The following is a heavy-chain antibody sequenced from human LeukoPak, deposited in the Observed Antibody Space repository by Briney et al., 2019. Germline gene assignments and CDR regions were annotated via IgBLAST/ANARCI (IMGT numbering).Heavy chain of an antibody. CDR1: GFTFSSYA. D-gene: IGHD6-13*01. CDR3: ARVPNYSYSSSWYVDY. Sequence: PGGSLRLSCIASGFTFSSYAMSWVRQAPGKGLEWVANIKQDGSEKYYVDSVKGRFTISRDNAKNSLYLQMNSLRAEDTAVYYCARVPNYSYSSSWYVDYWGQGTLVTVSS. CDR2: IKQDGSEK. J-gene: IGHJ4*02. V-gene: IGHV3-7*03.